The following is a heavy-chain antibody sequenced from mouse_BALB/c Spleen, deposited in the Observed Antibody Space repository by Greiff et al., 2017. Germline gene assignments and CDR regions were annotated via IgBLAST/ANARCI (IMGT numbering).Heavy chain of an antibody. CDR1: GFTFSSYG. CDR2: ISSGGSYT. Sequence: EVQLVESGGDLVKPGGSLKLSCAASGFTFSSYGMSWVRQTPDKRLEWVATISSGGSYTYYPDSVKGRFPISRDNAKNTLYLQMSSLKSEDTAMYYCARGGLYGNYGNYWGQGTTLTVSS. CDR3: ARGGLYGNYGNY. D-gene: IGHD2-1*01. V-gene: IGHV5-6*01. J-gene: IGHJ2*01.